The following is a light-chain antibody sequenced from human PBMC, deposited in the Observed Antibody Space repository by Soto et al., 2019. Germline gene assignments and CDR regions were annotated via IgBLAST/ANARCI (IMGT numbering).Light chain of an antibody. CDR1: QTVSMY. Sequence: DIQLTTSPSSLSASVVDTVKITCRAIQTVSMYLNCYQQKSGTAPKLLIYAASTLHTGVPSRFSGRGSGTDFTLTINNLQREDFADYFCQQTYSNLWTFGQGTKVDIK. J-gene: IGKJ1*01. V-gene: IGKV1-39*01. CDR3: QQTYSNLWT. CDR2: AAS.